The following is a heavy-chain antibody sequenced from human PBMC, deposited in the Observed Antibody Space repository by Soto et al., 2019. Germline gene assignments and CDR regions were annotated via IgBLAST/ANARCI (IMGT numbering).Heavy chain of an antibody. J-gene: IGHJ2*01. D-gene: IGHD3-22*01. Sequence: QVQLQESGPGLVKPSQTLSLTCTVSGGSISSGSYYWNWIRKHPGKGLEWIGYIYYSGSTYYNPSLKSRLTISVDTSKNQFSLELSSVTAADTAVYYCARDLRGYKWYFDLWGRGTLVTVSS. CDR3: ARDLRGYKWYFDL. CDR2: IYYSGST. CDR1: GGSISSGSYY. V-gene: IGHV4-31*03.